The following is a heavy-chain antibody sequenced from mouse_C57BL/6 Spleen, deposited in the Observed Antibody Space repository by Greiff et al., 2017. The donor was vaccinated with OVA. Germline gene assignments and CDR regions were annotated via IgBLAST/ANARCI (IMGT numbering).Heavy chain of an antibody. CDR2: IYPGDGDT. J-gene: IGHJ3*01. V-gene: IGHV1-80*01. Sequence: QVQLKESGAELVKPGASVKISCKASGYAFRSYWMNWVKPRPGKGLEWIGQIYPGDGDTTYNGKFKGKATLTADKSSSTAYMQLRSLTSEDSAVYFGAGGYYAWFAYWGQGTLVTVSA. D-gene: IGHD2-3*01. CDR1: GYAFRSYW. CDR3: AGGYYAWFAY.